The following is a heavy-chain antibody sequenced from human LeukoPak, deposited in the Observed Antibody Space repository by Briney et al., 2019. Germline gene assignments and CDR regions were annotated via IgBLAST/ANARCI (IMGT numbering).Heavy chain of an antibody. V-gene: IGHV4-59*08. Sequence: SETLSLTCTVSGGSISNYYWNWIRQPPGKGLEWVGHISYSGGTKYNPSLQSRVTISIDTSKNQFSLNLSPVTAADTAVYYCARRVIMSATGVPDTWLDPWGQGILVTV. D-gene: IGHD2-8*02. CDR1: GGSISNYY. CDR2: ISYSGGT. CDR3: ARRVIMSATGVPDTWLDP. J-gene: IGHJ5*02.